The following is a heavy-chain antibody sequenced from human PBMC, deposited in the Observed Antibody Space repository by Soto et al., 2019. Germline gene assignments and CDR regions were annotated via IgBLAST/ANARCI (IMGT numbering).Heavy chain of an antibody. V-gene: IGHV4-34*01. CDR3: ARWGGVDTAMVIRPTRWFDP. J-gene: IGHJ5*02. CDR1: GGSFSGYY. D-gene: IGHD5-18*01. CDR2: INHSGST. Sequence: SQTLSLTCAVYGGSFSGYYWSWIRQPPGKGLEWIGEINHSGSTNYNPSLKSRVTISVDTSKNQFSLKLSSVTAADTAVYYWARWGGVDTAMVIRPTRWFDPWGQGTLVTVSS.